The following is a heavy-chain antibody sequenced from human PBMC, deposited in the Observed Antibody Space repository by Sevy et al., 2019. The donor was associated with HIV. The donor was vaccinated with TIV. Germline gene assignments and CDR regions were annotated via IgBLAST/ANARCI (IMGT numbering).Heavy chain of an antibody. V-gene: IGHV3-23*01. CDR3: AKGMDFGVVIPELFDY. J-gene: IGHJ4*02. Sequence: GGSLRLSCAASGFTFSSYAMNWVRQAPGKGLEWVSAISGSGGSTYYADSVKGRFTISRDNSKNTLYLQMNSLRADDTAVYYCAKGMDFGVVIPELFDYWGQGTLVTVSS. CDR1: GFTFSSYA. CDR2: ISGSGGST. D-gene: IGHD3-3*01.